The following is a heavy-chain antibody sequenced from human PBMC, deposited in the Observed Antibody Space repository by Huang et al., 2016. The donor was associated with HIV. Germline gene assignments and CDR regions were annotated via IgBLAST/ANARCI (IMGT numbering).Heavy chain of an antibody. D-gene: IGHD3-3*01. CDR3: ARDLFVGNTNHWFDS. J-gene: IGHJ5*01. Sequence: QVQLVESGGGVVQPGRSLRLSCAASGFTFITFAMHWVRQAPGKVLEWVAFISYDGRNKNYADAVKGRFTISRDNSKNTLYLQMNSLSAEDTAVYYCARDLFVGNTNHWFDSWGQGMLVTVSS. CDR2: ISYDGRNK. CDR1: GFTFITFA. V-gene: IGHV3-30*04.